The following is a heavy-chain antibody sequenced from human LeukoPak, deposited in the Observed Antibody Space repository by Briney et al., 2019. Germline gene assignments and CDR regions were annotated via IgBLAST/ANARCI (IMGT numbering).Heavy chain of an antibody. CDR2: INHSGST. CDR3: AGGPKTYYYDSSGYLYPGAFDI. Sequence: PSETLSLTCAVYGGSFSGYYWSWIRQPPGKGLEWIGEINHSGSTNYNPSLKSRVTISVDTSKNQFSLKLSSVTAADTAVYYCAGGPKTYYYDSSGYLYPGAFDIWGQGTMVTVSS. V-gene: IGHV4-34*01. CDR1: GGSFSGYY. D-gene: IGHD3-22*01. J-gene: IGHJ3*02.